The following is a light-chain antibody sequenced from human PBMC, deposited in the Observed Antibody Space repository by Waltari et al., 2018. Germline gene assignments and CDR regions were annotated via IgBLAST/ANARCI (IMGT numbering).Light chain of an antibody. V-gene: IGKV4-1*01. CDR2: WAS. CDR3: QQYYSNLT. Sequence: IVMTQSPDSLTVSLGERATIHCKPSQSLLYSSNNKNYLAWYQQRPGQPPKLLISWASTRESGVPDRFSGGGSGTDFTLTISSLQAEDVAVYYCQQYYSNLTFGGGTKVEIK. CDR1: QSLLYSSNNKNY. J-gene: IGKJ4*01.